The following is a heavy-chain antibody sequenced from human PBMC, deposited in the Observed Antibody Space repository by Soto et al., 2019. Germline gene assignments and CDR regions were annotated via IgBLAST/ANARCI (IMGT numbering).Heavy chain of an antibody. V-gene: IGHV3-30*18. J-gene: IGHJ4*02. CDR1: GFTFSSYG. Sequence: GGSLRLSCAASGFTFSSYGMHWVRQAPGKGLEWVAVISYDGSNKYYADSVKGRFTISRDNSKNTLYLQMNSLRAEDTAVYYCAKDGPIQHDSSGYPLSYFDYWGQGTLVTVSS. CDR3: AKDGPIQHDSSGYPLSYFDY. D-gene: IGHD3-22*01. CDR2: ISYDGSNK.